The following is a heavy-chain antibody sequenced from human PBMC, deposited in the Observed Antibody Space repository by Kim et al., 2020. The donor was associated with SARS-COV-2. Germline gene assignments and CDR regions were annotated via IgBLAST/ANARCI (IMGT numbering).Heavy chain of an antibody. CDR3: ARHLEYYYYYMDV. CDR2: IHYSGST. Sequence: SETLSLTCTVSGGSISSSTYYWAWIRQPPGKGLEWIATIHYSGSTHYNPSLQSRATISVDTSKNQFSLRLSSVTAADTAVYFCARHLEYYYYYMDVWGVGTTVAVSS. J-gene: IGHJ6*03. CDR1: GGSISSSTYY. V-gene: IGHV4-39*01.